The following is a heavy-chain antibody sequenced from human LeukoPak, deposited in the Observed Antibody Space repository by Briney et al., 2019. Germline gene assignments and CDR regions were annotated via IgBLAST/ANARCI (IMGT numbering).Heavy chain of an antibody. D-gene: IGHD6-19*01. Sequence: PGGSLRLSCAASGFTFSDYYMSWIRQAPGKGLEWVSYISSGGSATYYADSVKGRFTISRDNAKKSLYLQMNSLRAEDSAMYYCTRLGRGSIPVAGTGYWGQGTLVTVSS. V-gene: IGHV3-11*04. J-gene: IGHJ4*02. CDR1: GFTFSDYY. CDR2: ISSGGSAT. CDR3: TRLGRGSIPVAGTGY.